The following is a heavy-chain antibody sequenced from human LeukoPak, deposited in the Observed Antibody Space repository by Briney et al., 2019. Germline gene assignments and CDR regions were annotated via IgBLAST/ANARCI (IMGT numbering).Heavy chain of an antibody. CDR3: ARDGNMVLAVDY. J-gene: IGHJ4*02. CDR1: GGSISSSSYY. D-gene: IGHD3-3*02. V-gene: IGHV4-39*07. Sequence: RPSETLSLTCTVSGGSISSSSYYWGWIRQPPGKGLEWIGSIYYSGSSYYNPSLKSRVTISVDTSKNQFSLKLSSVTAADTAVYYCARDGNMVLAVDYWGQGTLVTVSS. CDR2: IYYSGSS.